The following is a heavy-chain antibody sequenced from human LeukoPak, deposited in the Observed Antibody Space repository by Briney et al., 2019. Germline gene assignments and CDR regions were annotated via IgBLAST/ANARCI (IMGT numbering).Heavy chain of an antibody. Sequence: GASVKVSCKASGYTFTSYGISWVRQAPGQGLEWMGWISAYNGNTNYAQKLQGRVTMTTDTSTSTAYMELTSLRSEDTAVYYCATNAGSRGNYFDLWGQGTLVTVSS. CDR1: GYTFTSYG. D-gene: IGHD1-26*01. J-gene: IGHJ4*02. CDR2: ISAYNGNT. V-gene: IGHV1-18*01. CDR3: ATNAGSRGNYFDL.